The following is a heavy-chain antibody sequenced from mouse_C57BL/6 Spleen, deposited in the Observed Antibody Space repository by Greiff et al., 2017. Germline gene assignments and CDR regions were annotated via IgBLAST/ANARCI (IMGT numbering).Heavy chain of an antibody. CDR3: ARRCGNYAMDY. CDR2: INPNNGGT. D-gene: IGHD1-1*02. V-gene: IGHV1-18*01. J-gene: IGHJ4*01. Sequence: EVQLQQSGPELVKPGASVKIPCKASGYTFTDYNMDWVKQSHGKSLEWIGDINPNNGGTIYNQKFKGKATLTVDKSSSTAYTELRSLTSEDTAVYYCARRCGNYAMDYWGQGTSVTVSS. CDR1: GYTFTDYN.